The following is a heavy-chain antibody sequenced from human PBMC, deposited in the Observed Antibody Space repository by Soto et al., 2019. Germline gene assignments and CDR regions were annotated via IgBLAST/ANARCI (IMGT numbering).Heavy chain of an antibody. J-gene: IGHJ3*02. CDR3: AKVFIYDILTGLKNDAYDI. CDR2: ISWNSGSI. V-gene: IGHV3-9*01. Sequence: VSGISWNSGSIGYADSVKGRFTISRDNAKNSLYLQMNSLRAEDTALYYCAKVFIYDILTGLKNDAYDIWGQGTMVTVSS. D-gene: IGHD3-9*01.